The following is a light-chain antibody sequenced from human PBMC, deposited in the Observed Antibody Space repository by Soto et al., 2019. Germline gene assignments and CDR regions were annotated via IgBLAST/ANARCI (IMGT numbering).Light chain of an antibody. J-gene: IGLJ1*01. CDR1: SSDVGGYNY. CDR2: EVS. V-gene: IGLV2-14*01. Sequence: QSVLTQPASVSGSPGQSITISCTGTSSDVGGYNYVSWYQQHPGKAPKLMIYEVSNRPSGVSNRFSGSKSGNTASLTISGLQAEDEADYYCSSYTSSSTYKYVFGTGTKVTVL. CDR3: SSYTSSSTYKYV.